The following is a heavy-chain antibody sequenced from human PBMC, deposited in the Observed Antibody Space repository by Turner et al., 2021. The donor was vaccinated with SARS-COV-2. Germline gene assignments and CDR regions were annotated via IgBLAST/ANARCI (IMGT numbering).Heavy chain of an antibody. Sequence: EVQLVESGGGLVQPGGSLSLSCAASGFTVSSNYMSWVRQAPGKGLECVSVIYSGGSTYYADSVKGKNTLYLQMNSLRVEDTAVYSCAREAAAGNFHGWFDPWGQGTLVTVSS. CDR2: IYSGGST. V-gene: IGHV3-66*01. J-gene: IGHJ5*02. D-gene: IGHD6-13*01. CDR3: AREAAAGNFHGWFDP. CDR1: GFTVSSNY.